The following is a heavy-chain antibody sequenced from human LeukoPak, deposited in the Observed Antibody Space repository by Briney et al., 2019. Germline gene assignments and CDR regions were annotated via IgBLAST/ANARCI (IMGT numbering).Heavy chain of an antibody. D-gene: IGHD6-13*01. CDR1: GCSISNYY. CDR2: IYYSGNT. Sequence: TSETLSLTCTVSGCSISNYYWSWIRQPPGKGLEWIGYIYYSGNTNYNPSLKSRVTISVDTSKNQFSLKLSSVSAADTAVYYCARGDSSSWSNWFDPWGQGTLVTVSS. V-gene: IGHV4-59*01. CDR3: ARGDSSSWSNWFDP. J-gene: IGHJ5*02.